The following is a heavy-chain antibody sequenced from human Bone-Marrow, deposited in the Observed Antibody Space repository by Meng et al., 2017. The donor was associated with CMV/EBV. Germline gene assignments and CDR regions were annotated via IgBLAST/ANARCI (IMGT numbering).Heavy chain of an antibody. V-gene: IGHV1-2*02. J-gene: IGHJ4*02. D-gene: IGHD3-10*01. CDR2: INPNSGGT. CDR3: ARDGWENYYGSGSFLDY. Sequence: ASVKVSCKASGYTFTGYYMHWVRQAPGQGLEWMGWINPNSGGTNYAQKFQGRVTMTRDTSISTAYMELSRLRSDDTAVYYCARDGWENYYGSGSFLDYWGQGTRVTGSS. CDR1: GYTFTGYY.